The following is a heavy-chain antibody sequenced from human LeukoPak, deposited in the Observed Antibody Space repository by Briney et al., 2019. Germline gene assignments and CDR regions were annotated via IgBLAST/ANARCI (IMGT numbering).Heavy chain of an antibody. CDR2: IIPIFGTA. V-gene: IGHV1-69*05. J-gene: IGHJ3*02. D-gene: IGHD4-17*01. Sequence: SVKLSCKASGGTFSSYAISWVRQAPGQGLEWMGRIIPIFGTANYAQKFQGRVTITTDESTITAYMELSSLRSEDTAVYYCARDTDGDYDGIDFAFDIWGQGTMVTVSS. CDR3: ARDTDGDYDGIDFAFDI. CDR1: GGTFSSYA.